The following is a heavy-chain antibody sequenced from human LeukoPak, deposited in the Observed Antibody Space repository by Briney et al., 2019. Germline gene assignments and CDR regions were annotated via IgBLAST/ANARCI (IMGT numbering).Heavy chain of an antibody. Sequence: PSETLSLTCTVSGGSISSSSYYWGWIRQPPGKGLEWIGYIYYSGSTNYNPSLKSRVTISVDTSKNQFSLKLSSVTAADTAVYYCARRIRYSYGNWFDPWGQGTLVTVSS. CDR1: GGSISSSSYY. D-gene: IGHD5-18*01. J-gene: IGHJ5*02. CDR3: ARRIRYSYGNWFDP. CDR2: IYYSGST. V-gene: IGHV4-61*05.